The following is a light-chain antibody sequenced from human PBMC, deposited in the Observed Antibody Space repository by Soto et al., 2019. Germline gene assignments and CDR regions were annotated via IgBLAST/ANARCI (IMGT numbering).Light chain of an antibody. CDR2: DSY. J-gene: IGKJ4*01. Sequence: EVVLTQSPDTLSLSPGERATLSCRTSHSVDIYLAWYQQKPGQAPRLLIYDSYNRLTGIPTRFSGRWSGTDFTLTISILEPEDSAVYYCQHRKYWPQHTFGGGYKVEIK. V-gene: IGKV3-11*01. CDR1: HSVDIY. CDR3: QHRKYWPQHT.